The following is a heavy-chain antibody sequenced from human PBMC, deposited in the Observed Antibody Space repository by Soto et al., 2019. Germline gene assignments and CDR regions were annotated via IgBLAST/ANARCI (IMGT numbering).Heavy chain of an antibody. J-gene: IGHJ6*02. Sequence: SQTLSLTCAISGDSVSSNSAAWNWIRQAPSRGLEWLGRTYYRSKWYNDYAVSVKSRITINPDTSKNQFSLQLNSVTPEDTAVYYCARDKRVLRYFDWFFSGMDVWGQGTTVTVSS. D-gene: IGHD3-9*01. V-gene: IGHV6-1*01. CDR3: ARDKRVLRYFDWFFSGMDV. CDR1: GDSVSSNSAA. CDR2: TYYRSKWYN.